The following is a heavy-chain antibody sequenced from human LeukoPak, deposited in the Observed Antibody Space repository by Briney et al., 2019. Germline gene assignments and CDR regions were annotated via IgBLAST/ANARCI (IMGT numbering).Heavy chain of an antibody. CDR3: ARGGRFITMVRGVISWFDP. D-gene: IGHD3-10*01. J-gene: IGHJ5*02. V-gene: IGHV4-34*01. CDR1: GGSFSDYF. CDR2: INHSGST. Sequence: SETLSLTCAVYGGSFSDYFWSWIRQPPGKGLGWIGEINHSGSTNYNPSLKSRVTISVDTSKNQFSLKLSSVTAADTAVYYCARGGRFITMVRGVISWFDPWGQGTLVTVSS.